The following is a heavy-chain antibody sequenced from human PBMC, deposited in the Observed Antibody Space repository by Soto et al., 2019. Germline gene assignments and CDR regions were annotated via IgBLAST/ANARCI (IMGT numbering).Heavy chain of an antibody. J-gene: IGHJ4*02. Sequence: QVQLQQWGAGLLKPSETLSLTCAVYGGSFSGYYWSWIRQPPGKGLEWIGEINHSGSTNYNPSLKSRVTISVDTSKNQFSLKLSSVTAADTAVYYCARGNYRRTYQPLLQHAGIDYWGQGTLVTVSS. CDR1: GGSFSGYY. D-gene: IGHD2-2*01. CDR3: ARGNYRRTYQPLLQHAGIDY. CDR2: INHSGST. V-gene: IGHV4-34*01.